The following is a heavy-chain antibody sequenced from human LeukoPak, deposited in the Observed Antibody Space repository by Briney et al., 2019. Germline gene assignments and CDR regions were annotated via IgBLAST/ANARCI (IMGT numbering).Heavy chain of an antibody. CDR3: ARALATGGSRNYYYYYGMDV. Sequence: GGSLRLSCAASGFTFSSYAMHWVRQAPGKGLEWVAVISYDGSNKYYADSVKGRFTISRDNSKNTLYLQMNSLRAEDTAVYYCARALATGGSRNYYYYYGMDVWGQGTTVTVSS. V-gene: IGHV3-30-3*01. CDR2: ISYDGSNK. D-gene: IGHD2-15*01. CDR1: GFTFSSYA. J-gene: IGHJ6*02.